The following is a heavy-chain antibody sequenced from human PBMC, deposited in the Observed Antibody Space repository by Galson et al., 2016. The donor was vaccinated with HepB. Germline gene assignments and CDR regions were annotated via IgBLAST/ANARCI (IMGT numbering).Heavy chain of an antibody. CDR2: IEFSGST. V-gene: IGHV4-61*08. CDR1: VGSVRSADCY. CDR3: ARRPRGRITERPGIAY. J-gene: IGHJ4*02. Sequence: SETLSLTCTVSVGSVRSADCYWNWIRQPPGKGLEWIGYIEFSGSTNYNPSLKSRVTISGDKSTNQFSLTMKSVTAAEPAVYYCARRPRGRITERPGIAYWGQGTLVIFSS. D-gene: IGHD6-6*01.